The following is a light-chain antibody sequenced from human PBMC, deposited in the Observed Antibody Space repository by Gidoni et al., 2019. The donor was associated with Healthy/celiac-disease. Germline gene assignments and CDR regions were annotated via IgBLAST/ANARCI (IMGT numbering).Light chain of an antibody. V-gene: IGKV3-11*01. J-gene: IGKJ1*01. CDR3: HQRSSWPPGP. CDR1: QHVVNY. Sequence: EIVLTQSPATLSLSPGETATLSCSASQHVVNYLAWYQQKPGQAPSILIYYSSNRATGIPATFSGSGSGTEYTPIISSLQPEDFAVYYCHQRSSWPPGPFGQGTKVEIK. CDR2: YSS.